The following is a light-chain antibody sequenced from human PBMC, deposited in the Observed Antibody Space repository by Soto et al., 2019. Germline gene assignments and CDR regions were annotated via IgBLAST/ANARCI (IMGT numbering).Light chain of an antibody. V-gene: IGKV1-39*01. CDR3: EHTYSTAPT. J-gene: IGKJ1*01. CDR1: QSISNY. Sequence: DIQMTESPSSLSASVGERVTITCRASQSISNYLNWYQQKPGKAPKRLIYGASSLQSGVPSRFSGSGSGTDFTLTISSLQPEDFATYYCEHTYSTAPTFGQGSKVEIK. CDR2: GAS.